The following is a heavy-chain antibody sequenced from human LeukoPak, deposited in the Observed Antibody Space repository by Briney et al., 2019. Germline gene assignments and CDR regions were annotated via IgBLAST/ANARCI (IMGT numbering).Heavy chain of an antibody. CDR3: AVPGPYTEYFQH. V-gene: IGHV1-2*02. J-gene: IGHJ1*01. CDR1: GYTFTGYY. CDR2: INPNSGGT. D-gene: IGHD3-10*01. Sequence: ASVKVSCKASGYTFTGYYMHWVRQAPGQGLEWMGWINPNSGGTNYAQKFQGRVTMARDTPISTAYMELTRLRSDDTAVNYCAVPGPYTEYFQHWGQGTLVTVSS.